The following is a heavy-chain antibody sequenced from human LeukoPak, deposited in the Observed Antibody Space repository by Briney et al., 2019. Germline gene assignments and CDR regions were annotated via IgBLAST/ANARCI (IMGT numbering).Heavy chain of an antibody. CDR2: IWCDGSNK. CDR3: ARDFRGYSYGNDAFDI. CDR1: GFTFSSYG. Sequence: GGSLRLSCAASGFTFSSYGMHWVRQAPGKGLEWVAVIWCDGSNKYYADSVKGRFTISRDNSKNTLYLQMNSLRAEDTAVCYCARDFRGYSYGNDAFDIWGQGTMVTVSS. V-gene: IGHV3-33*08. D-gene: IGHD5-18*01. J-gene: IGHJ3*02.